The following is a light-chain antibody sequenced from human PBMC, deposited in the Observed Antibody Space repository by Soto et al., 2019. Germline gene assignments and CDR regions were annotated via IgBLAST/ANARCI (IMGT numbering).Light chain of an antibody. Sequence: DIQLTQSPSPLSASVGDRVTIACRASQTISTYLNWYQQKPGKAPKLLIYGASSLQSGVPSRFSGSGSGTEFTLTISSLQSEDFAVYYCQQYNNWPTFGQGTKVDIK. CDR2: GAS. CDR1: QTISTY. J-gene: IGKJ1*01. V-gene: IGKV1-39*01. CDR3: QQYNNWPT.